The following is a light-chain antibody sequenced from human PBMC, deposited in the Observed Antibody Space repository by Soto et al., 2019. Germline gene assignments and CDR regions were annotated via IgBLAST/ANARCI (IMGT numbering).Light chain of an antibody. J-gene: IGLJ2*01. V-gene: IGLV2-23*02. Sequence: QSVLTQPASVSGSPGQSITVSCTGTSSDVGGHNYVSWFQQHPGQAPKLLIYEVSKRPSGVSNRFSGSKSGNTASLTISGLQAEDEADYYCSSYAGSSTFVVFGGGTKLTVL. CDR2: EVS. CDR1: SSDVGGHNY. CDR3: SSYAGSSTFVV.